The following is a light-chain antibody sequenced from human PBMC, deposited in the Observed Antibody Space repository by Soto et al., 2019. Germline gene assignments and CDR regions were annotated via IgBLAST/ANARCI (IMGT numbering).Light chain of an antibody. CDR2: AAS. CDR3: QQLKSYPIT. Sequence: PQSPATLSVSPGERATLSCRASQGISSYLAWYQQKPGKAPKLLIYAASTLQSGVPSRFSGSASGTDFTLTISSLQPEDFATYSCQQLKSYPITFGQGTRLEIK. V-gene: IGKV1-9*01. J-gene: IGKJ5*01. CDR1: QGISSY.